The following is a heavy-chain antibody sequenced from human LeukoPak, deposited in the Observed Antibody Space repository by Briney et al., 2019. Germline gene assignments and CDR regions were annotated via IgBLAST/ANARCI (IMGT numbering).Heavy chain of an antibody. CDR1: GFTFSDYY. J-gene: IGHJ3*02. V-gene: IGHV3-11*04. Sequence: GGSLRLSCAASGFTFSDYYMSWIRQAPGKGLEWVSYISSSGSTIYYADSVKGRFTISRDNAKNSLYLQMNSLRAEDAAVYYCARELISGFDAFDIWGQGTMVTVSP. CDR3: ARELISGFDAFDI. D-gene: IGHD3-22*01. CDR2: ISSSGSTI.